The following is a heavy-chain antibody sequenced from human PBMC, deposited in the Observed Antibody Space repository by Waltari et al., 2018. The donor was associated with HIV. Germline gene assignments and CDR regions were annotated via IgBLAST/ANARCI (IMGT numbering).Heavy chain of an antibody. CDR3: AKDDSTGSSGYYPFHY. V-gene: IGHV3-23*04. J-gene: IGHJ4*02. D-gene: IGHD3-22*01. Sequence: EVPLVESGGGLLQPGGSLRPSCAASGFTLTHYARERVRQARGKGLGWVSAISGSCSSTYYADSVKGRCTISRDNSKNTLYLQMNSLRAEDTAVYYCAKDDSTGSSGYYPFHYWGQGTLITVSS. CDR1: GFTLTHYA. CDR2: ISGSCSST.